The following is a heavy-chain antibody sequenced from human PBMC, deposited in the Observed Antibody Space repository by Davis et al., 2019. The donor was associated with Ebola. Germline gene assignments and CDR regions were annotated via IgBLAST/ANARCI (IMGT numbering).Heavy chain of an antibody. Sequence: SETLSLTCTVSGASISGTYYWNWIRQSPGQGLEWIGYIYYSGSTTYNPSLRSRVTISQDTSKNHFSLKLSSVTAADTAVYFCARSPITISGVLVPLYWFFDLWGRGTLVTVSS. CDR2: IYYSGST. J-gene: IGHJ2*01. CDR1: GASISGTYY. D-gene: IGHD3-3*01. V-gene: IGHV4-61*03. CDR3: ARSPITISGVLVPLYWFFDL.